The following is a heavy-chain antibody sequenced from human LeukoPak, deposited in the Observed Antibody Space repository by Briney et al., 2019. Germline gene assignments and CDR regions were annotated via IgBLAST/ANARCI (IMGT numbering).Heavy chain of an antibody. CDR1: GGSISSYY. CDR2: IYYSGST. CDR3: ARAPGGTADFDY. J-gene: IGHJ4*02. D-gene: IGHD1-1*01. V-gene: IGHV4-59*01. Sequence: SETLSLTCTVSGGSISSYYWSWIRQPPGKGLEWIGYIYYSGSTNYNPSLKSRVTISVDTSKNQFSPKLSSVTAADTAVYYCARAPGGTADFDYWGQGTLVTVSS.